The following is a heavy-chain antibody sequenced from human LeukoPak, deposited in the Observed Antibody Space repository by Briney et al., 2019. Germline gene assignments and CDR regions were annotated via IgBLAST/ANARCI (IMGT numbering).Heavy chain of an antibody. V-gene: IGHV3-23*01. CDR1: GFTFSSYA. J-gene: IGHJ6*03. CDR3: AKGPAAGDYYYMDV. Sequence: GGSLRLSCAASGFTFSSYAMSWVRQAPGKGLEWVSAISGSGGSTYYADSVKGRFTISRDNSKNTLYLQMNSLRAEDTAVYYCAKGPAAGDYYYMDVWGKGTTVTVSS. CDR2: ISGSGGST. D-gene: IGHD6-25*01.